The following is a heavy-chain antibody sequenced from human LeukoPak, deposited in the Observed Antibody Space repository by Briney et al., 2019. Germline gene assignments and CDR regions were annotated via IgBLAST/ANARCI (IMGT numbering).Heavy chain of an antibody. CDR3: AKGVSGSFPNGAFDI. CDR2: IRYDGSNK. V-gene: IGHV3-30*02. Sequence: GGSLRLSCAASGFTFSSYGMHWVRQAPGKGLEWVAFIRYDGSNKYYADSVKGRFTISRDNSKNTLYLQMNSLRAEDTAVYYCAKGVSGSFPNGAFDIWGQGTMVTVSS. D-gene: IGHD1-26*01. J-gene: IGHJ3*02. CDR1: GFTFSSYG.